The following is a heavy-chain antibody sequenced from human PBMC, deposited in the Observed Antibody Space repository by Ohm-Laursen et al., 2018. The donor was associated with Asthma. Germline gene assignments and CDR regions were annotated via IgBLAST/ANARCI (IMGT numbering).Heavy chain of an antibody. CDR1: GGTFSSYA. V-gene: IGHV1-69*01. CDR2: IIPIFGTA. CDR3: ARDCSGGSCYDHDAFDI. J-gene: IGHJ3*02. Sequence: GSSVKVSCKASGGTFSSYAISWVRQAPGQGLEWMGGIIPIFGTANYAQKFQGRVTITADESTSTAYMELSSLRSEDTAVYYCARDCSGGSCYDHDAFDIWGQGTMVTVSS. D-gene: IGHD2-15*01.